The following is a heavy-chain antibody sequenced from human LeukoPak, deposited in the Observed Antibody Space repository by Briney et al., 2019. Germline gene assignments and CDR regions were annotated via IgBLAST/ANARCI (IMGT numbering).Heavy chain of an antibody. CDR3: ARGHTGMGASGY. V-gene: IGHV1-18*04. CDR2: ISAYNGNT. D-gene: IGHD1-26*01. Sequence: ASVKVSCKASGYTFTGYYMHWVRQAPGQGLEWMGWISAYNGNTNYAQKLQGRVTMTTDTSTSTAYMELRSLRSDDTAVYYCARGHTGMGASGYWGQGTLVTVSS. CDR1: GYTFTGYY. J-gene: IGHJ4*02.